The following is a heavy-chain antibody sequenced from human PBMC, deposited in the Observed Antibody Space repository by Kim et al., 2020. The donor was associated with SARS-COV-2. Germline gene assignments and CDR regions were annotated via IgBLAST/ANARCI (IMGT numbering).Heavy chain of an antibody. CDR2: INHSGST. CDR1: GGSFSGYY. J-gene: IGHJ4*02. CDR3: ASGVWELHDD. Sequence: SETLSLTCAVYGGSFSGYYWSWIRQPPGKGLEWIWEINHSGSTNYNPSLKSRVTISVDTSKNQFSLKLSSVTAADTAVYYCASGVWELHDDWGQGTLVTVSS. D-gene: IGHD1-26*01. V-gene: IGHV4-34*01.